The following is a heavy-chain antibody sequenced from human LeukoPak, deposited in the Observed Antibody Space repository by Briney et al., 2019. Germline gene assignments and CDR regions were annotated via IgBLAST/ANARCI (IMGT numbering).Heavy chain of an antibody. D-gene: IGHD5-24*01. CDR3: ARGAERDFQH. Sequence: PSETLSLTCAVYGGFFSGYYWSWIRQPPGKGLEWIGEINHSGSTNYYPYLKSRVTIAVDTSKNQFSLKLSSVTAADAAVYYCARGAERDFQHWGQGTLVTVSS. CDR2: INHSGST. J-gene: IGHJ1*01. V-gene: IGHV4-34*01. CDR1: GGFFSGYY.